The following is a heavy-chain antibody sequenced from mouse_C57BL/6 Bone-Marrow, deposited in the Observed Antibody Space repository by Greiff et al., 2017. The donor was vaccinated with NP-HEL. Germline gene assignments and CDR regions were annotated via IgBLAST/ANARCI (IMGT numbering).Heavy chain of an antibody. D-gene: IGHD1-1*01. CDR2: IYPGSGNT. V-gene: IGHV1-76*01. Sequence: QVQLKQSGAELVRPGASVKLSCKASGYTFTDYYINWVKQRPGQGLEWIARIYPGSGNTYYNEKFKGKATLTAEKSSSTAYMQLSSLTSEDSAVYFCASAVVATKGYAMDYWGQGTSVTVSS. CDR3: ASAVVATKGYAMDY. J-gene: IGHJ4*01. CDR1: GYTFTDYY.